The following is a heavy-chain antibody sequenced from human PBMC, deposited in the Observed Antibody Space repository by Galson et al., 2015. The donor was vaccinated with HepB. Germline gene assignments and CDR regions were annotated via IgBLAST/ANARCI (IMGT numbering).Heavy chain of an antibody. J-gene: IGHJ6*02. CDR1: GFTFSSYS. V-gene: IGHV3-21*01. CDR3: ARDPTPYDFWSGYYKYYYYGMDV. Sequence: SLRLSCAASGFTFSSYSMNWVRQAPGKGLEWVSSISSSSSYIYYADSVKGRFTISRDNAKNSLYLQMNSLRAEDTAVYYCARDPTPYDFWSGYYKYYYYGMDVWGQGTTVTVSS. D-gene: IGHD3-3*01. CDR2: ISSSSSYI.